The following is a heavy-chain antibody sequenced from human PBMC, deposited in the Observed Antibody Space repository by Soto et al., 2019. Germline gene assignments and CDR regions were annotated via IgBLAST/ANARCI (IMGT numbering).Heavy chain of an antibody. CDR3: ARSLYCSGGSCYEIYPMDV. V-gene: IGHV4-34*01. J-gene: IGHJ6*03. D-gene: IGHD2-15*01. CDR2: INHSGST. Sequence: QVQLQQWGAGLLKPSETLSLTCALYGGSFSGYYWSWIRQPPGKGLEWIGEINHSGSTNYNPSLKSRVTISVDTSKNQFSLKLSSVTAADTAVYYCARSLYCSGGSCYEIYPMDVWGKGTTVTVSS. CDR1: GGSFSGYY.